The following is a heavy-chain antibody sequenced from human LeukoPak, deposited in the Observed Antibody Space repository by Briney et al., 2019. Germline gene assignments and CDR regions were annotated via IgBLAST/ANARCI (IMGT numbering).Heavy chain of an antibody. CDR1: GGSFSGYY. D-gene: IGHD5-12*01. V-gene: IGHV4-34*01. CDR3: ARGPSGYHNT. CDR2: INHSGST. J-gene: IGHJ4*02. Sequence: SETLSLTCAVYGGSFSGYYWSWIRQPPGKGLEWIGEINHSGSTNYNPSLKSRVTISVDTSKNQFSLKLSSVTAADTAVYYCARGPSGYHNTGGQGTLVTVSS.